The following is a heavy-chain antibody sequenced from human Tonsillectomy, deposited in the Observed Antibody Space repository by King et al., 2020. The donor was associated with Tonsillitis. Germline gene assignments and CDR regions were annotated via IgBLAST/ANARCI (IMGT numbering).Heavy chain of an antibody. D-gene: IGHD2/OR15-2a*01. CDR3: ARSPREYSGMDI. CDR1: GFTLSSYG. J-gene: IGHJ6*02. Sequence: VQLVESGGGVVQPGRSLRLSCSVSGFTLSSYGIHWVRQAPGKGMEWVTVMSHNGRDKYYRDSVQGRFTIYRDNSRNTVYLQMNFLRVEDTAIYYCARSPREYSGMDIWGQGLSVTVPS. CDR2: MSHNGRDK. V-gene: IGHV3-33*05.